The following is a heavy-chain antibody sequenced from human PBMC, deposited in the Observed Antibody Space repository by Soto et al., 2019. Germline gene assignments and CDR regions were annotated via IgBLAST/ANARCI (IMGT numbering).Heavy chain of an antibody. D-gene: IGHD3-3*01. CDR2: INPSGGST. CDR1: GYTFTSYY. J-gene: IGHJ6*02. V-gene: IGHV1-46*01. CDR3: ASPSPTYYDFWSGYSPQGDYYYGMDV. Sequence: GASVKVSCKASGYTFTSYYMHWVRQAPGQGLEWMGIINPSGGSTSYAQKFQGRVTMTRDTSTSTVYMELSSLRSEDTAVYYCASPSPTYYDFWSGYSPQGDYYYGMDVWGQGTTVTVSS.